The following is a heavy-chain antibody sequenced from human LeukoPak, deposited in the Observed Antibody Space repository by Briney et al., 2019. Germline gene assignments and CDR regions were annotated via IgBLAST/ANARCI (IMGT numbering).Heavy chain of an antibody. V-gene: IGHV4-39*01. CDR3: ARVSLSRSGYNDY. Sequence: PSETLSLTCTVSGGSISSSSYYWGWIRQPPGKGLEWIGSIYYSGSTYYNPSLKSRVTISVDTSKNQFSLKLSSVTAADTAVYYCARVSLSRSGYNDYWGQGTLVTVSS. CDR1: GGSISSSSYY. CDR2: IYYSGST. D-gene: IGHD5-18*01. J-gene: IGHJ4*02.